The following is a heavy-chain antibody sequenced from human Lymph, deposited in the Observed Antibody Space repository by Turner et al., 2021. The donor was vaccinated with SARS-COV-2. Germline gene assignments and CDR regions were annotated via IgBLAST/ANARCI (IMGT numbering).Heavy chain of an antibody. D-gene: IGHD3-3*01. Sequence: EVQLVQSGAEVKKPGESLTISRMGSGYSFTNYWIGWVRQMPGKGLGWMGIIYPGDSDTNYHPSFQSQVTISADKSISTAYQQWSSLNASDTAMYYCARREWGGSLGHIDYWGQGTLVTVSS. CDR2: IYPGDSDT. CDR3: ARREWGGSLGHIDY. CDR1: GYSFTNYW. J-gene: IGHJ4*02. V-gene: IGHV5-51*01.